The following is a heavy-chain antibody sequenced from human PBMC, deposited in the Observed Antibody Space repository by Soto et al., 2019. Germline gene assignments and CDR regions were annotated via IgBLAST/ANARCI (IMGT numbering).Heavy chain of an antibody. V-gene: IGHV4-34*01. D-gene: IGHD3-16*01. J-gene: IGHJ5*02. CDR3: VRIRYQLPSSVLWLDP. Sequence: SETLSLTCAVYGGFLSESYWTWIRQPPGKGLEWIGEINHVGGTNYNPSLKSRVTMSVDTSQNHFSLRLISVTAADTAMYFCVRIRYQLPSSVLWLDPWGQGTPVTVSS. CDR1: GGFLSESY. CDR2: INHVGGT.